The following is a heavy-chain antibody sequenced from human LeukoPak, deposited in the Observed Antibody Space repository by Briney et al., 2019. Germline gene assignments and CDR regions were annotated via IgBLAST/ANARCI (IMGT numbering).Heavy chain of an antibody. Sequence: SVKVSCKASGGTFSSYAISWVRQAPGQGLEWMGRIIPILGIANYAQKFQGRVTITADKSTSTAYMELSSLRSEDTAVYYCARSSGYDSDYYYYYGMDVWGQGTTVTVS. CDR2: IIPILGIA. CDR1: GGTFSSYA. CDR3: ARSSGYDSDYYYYYGMDV. V-gene: IGHV1-69*04. D-gene: IGHD5-12*01. J-gene: IGHJ6*02.